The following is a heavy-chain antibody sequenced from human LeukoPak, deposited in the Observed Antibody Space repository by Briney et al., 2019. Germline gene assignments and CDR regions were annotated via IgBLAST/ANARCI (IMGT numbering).Heavy chain of an antibody. Sequence: SETLSLTCTVSGGSISSHYWSWIRQPPGKGLQWVGYTNHVGSTDYNPSLKSRVTISIDTSKNQFSLKLSSVTAADTAVYYCATNYDGVLNDAFDIWGQGIMVAVSS. J-gene: IGHJ3*02. CDR2: TNHVGST. CDR3: ATNYDGVLNDAFDI. D-gene: IGHD4-23*01. V-gene: IGHV4-59*08. CDR1: GGSISSHY.